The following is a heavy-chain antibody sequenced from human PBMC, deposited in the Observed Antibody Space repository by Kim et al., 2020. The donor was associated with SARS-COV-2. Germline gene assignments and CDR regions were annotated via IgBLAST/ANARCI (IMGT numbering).Heavy chain of an antibody. CDR1: GFTFSSYA. Sequence: GGSLRLSCAAPGFTFSSYAMSWVRQAPGKGLEWVSVIYTGGSSTNYADSVKGRFTISRDNSKNTLYLQMNSLNPEDTAVYYCAKGSGRGYNVYDYWGQGT. CDR3: AKGSGRGYNVYDY. D-gene: IGHD3-10*01. CDR2: IYTGGSST. V-gene: IGHV3-23*03. J-gene: IGHJ4*02.